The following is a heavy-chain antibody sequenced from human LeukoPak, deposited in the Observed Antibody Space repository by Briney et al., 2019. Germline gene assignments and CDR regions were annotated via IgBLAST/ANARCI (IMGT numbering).Heavy chain of an antibody. D-gene: IGHD1-1*01. Sequence: PSETLSLTCTVSGGSISSYYWSWIRQPPGKGLEWIGYIYYSGSTNYNPSLKSRVTISVDTSKNQFSLKLSSVTAADTAVYYCARTGGLIIYYYYMDVWGKGTTVTVSS. V-gene: IGHV4-59*01. CDR2: IYYSGST. CDR1: GGSISSYY. CDR3: ARTGGLIIYYYYMDV. J-gene: IGHJ6*03.